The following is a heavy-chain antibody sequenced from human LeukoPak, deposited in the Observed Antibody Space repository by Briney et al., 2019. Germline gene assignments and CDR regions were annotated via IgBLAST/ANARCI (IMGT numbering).Heavy chain of an antibody. CDR1: GFTVSSNY. CDR2: IKQDGSQT. V-gene: IGHV3-7*01. D-gene: IGHD2-15*01. Sequence: GGSLRLSCAASGFTVSSNYMSWVRQAPGKGLEWVANIKQDGSQTQYVDSVKGRFTISRDNAKNSLYLQMNSLRAEDTAVYYCARDDPDSDAVYYYYGMDVWGQGTTVTVSS. CDR3: ARDDPDSDAVYYYYGMDV. J-gene: IGHJ6*02.